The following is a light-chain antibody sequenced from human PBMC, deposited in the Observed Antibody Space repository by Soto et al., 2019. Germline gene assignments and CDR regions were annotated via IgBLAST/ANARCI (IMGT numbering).Light chain of an antibody. CDR1: QTISSW. J-gene: IGKJ1*01. V-gene: IGKV1-5*03. CDR2: KAS. CDR3: QHYNSYSEA. Sequence: DIQMTQAPSTLSASVGEGVTLACRASQTISSWLAWYQQKPGKAPKLLIYKASTLKSGVPSRFSGSGSGTEFTLTISSLQPDDFATYYCQHYNSYSEAFGQGTTVDI.